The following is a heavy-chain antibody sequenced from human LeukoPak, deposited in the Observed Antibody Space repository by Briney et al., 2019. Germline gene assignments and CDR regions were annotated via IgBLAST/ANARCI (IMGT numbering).Heavy chain of an antibody. CDR1: GYTFTSYA. CDR3: ASSCGSGSYSTLGWFDP. CDR2: INTNTGNP. D-gene: IGHD3-10*01. V-gene: IGHV7-4-1*02. Sequence: ASVKVSCKASGYTFTSYAMNWVRQAPGQGLEWMGWINTNTGNPTYAQGFTGRFVFSLDTSVSTAYLQISSLKAEDTAVYYCASSCGSGSYSTLGWFDPWGQGTLVTVSS. J-gene: IGHJ5*02.